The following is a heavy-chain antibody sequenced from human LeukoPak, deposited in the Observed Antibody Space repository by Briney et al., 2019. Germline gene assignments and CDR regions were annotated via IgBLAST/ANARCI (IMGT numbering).Heavy chain of an antibody. J-gene: IGHJ4*02. Sequence: GGSLRLSCAASGFTFSSYAMSWVRQAPGKGLEWVSAISGSGGSTYYADSVKGRFTISRDNSKNTLYLQMISLRAEDTAVYYCAKLGSYSDYFDYWGQGTLVTVSS. CDR2: ISGSGGST. D-gene: IGHD1-26*01. CDR1: GFTFSSYA. CDR3: AKLGSYSDYFDY. V-gene: IGHV3-23*01.